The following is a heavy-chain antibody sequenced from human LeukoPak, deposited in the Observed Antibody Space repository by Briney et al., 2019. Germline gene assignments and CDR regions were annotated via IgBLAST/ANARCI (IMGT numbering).Heavy chain of an antibody. CDR1: GDSVSSNSAA. CDR3: ARGAGDYGGNLVGIDY. J-gene: IGHJ4*02. CDR2: TYYRSKWYN. V-gene: IGHV6-1*01. Sequence: SQTLSLTCAISGDSVSSNSAAWNRIRQSPSRGLEWLGRTYYRSKWYNDYAVSVKSRITINPDTSKNQFSLQLNSVTPEDTAVYYCARGAGDYGGNLVGIDYWGQGTLVTVSS. D-gene: IGHD4-23*01.